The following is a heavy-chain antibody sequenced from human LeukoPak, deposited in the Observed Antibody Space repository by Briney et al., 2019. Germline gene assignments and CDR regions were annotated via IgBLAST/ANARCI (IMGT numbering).Heavy chain of an antibody. J-gene: IGHJ4*02. V-gene: IGHV4-59*01. CDR2: IYYSGST. CDR1: GGSISTYY. Sequence: SETQSLTCTVSGGSISTYYWNWIRQPPGKGLEWIGCIYYSGSTNYNPSLKSRVTISVDTSKNQFSLKLNSVTAADTAVYYCARGRPLYDCWGQGTLVTVSS. CDR3: ARGRPLYDC.